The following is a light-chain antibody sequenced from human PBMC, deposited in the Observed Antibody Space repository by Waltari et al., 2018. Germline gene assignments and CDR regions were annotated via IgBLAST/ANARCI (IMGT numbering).Light chain of an antibody. J-gene: IGKJ1*01. CDR1: QSVSIY. Sequence: EIVLTQSPATLSLSPGERATPSCRASQSVSIYLAWYQQKPGQAPKLLIYDTSNRATGTPARFSGSGSGTDFTLTISSLEPEDFAFYYCQQRSNWPRTFGQGTKVEI. V-gene: IGKV3-11*01. CDR2: DTS. CDR3: QQRSNWPRT.